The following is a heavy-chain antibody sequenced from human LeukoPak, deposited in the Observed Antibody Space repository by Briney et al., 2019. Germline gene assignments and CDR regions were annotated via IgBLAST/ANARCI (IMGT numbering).Heavy chain of an antibody. V-gene: IGHV4-59*01. J-gene: IGHJ6*03. CDR1: GGSISSYF. D-gene: IGHD5-18*01. Sequence: SETLSLTCTVSGGSISSYFWSWIRQPPGKGLQWIGYIYYSGSTIYNPSLKSRVTISVDTSKNQVSLKLTSVTAADTAVYYCARTEESGYNYGYFGYYYYMDVWGKGTTVTVSS. CDR2: IYYSGST. CDR3: ARTEESGYNYGYFGYYYYMDV.